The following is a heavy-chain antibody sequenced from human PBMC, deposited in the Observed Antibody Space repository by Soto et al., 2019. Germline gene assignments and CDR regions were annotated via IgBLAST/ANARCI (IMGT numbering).Heavy chain of an antibody. Sequence: GGSLRLSCAASGFTFSSYAMHWVRQSPGKGLEWVAVISYDGSNKYYADSVKGRFTISRDNSKNTLYLQMNSLRAEDTAVYYCARTSGMLAGPVDYWGQGTLVTVSS. V-gene: IGHV3-30-3*02. CDR2: ISYDGSNK. D-gene: IGHD6-19*01. J-gene: IGHJ4*02. CDR3: ARTSGMLAGPVDY. CDR1: GFTFSSYA.